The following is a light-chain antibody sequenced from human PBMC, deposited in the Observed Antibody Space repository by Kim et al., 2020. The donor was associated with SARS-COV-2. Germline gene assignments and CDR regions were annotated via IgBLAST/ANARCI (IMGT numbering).Light chain of an antibody. CDR3: SSYTSSSTVV. V-gene: IGLV2-14*04. J-gene: IGLJ2*01. Sequence: GQSSTISCTGTTSDVGGYNYVSWYQQHPGKAPKLMIYDVNHRPSGVSNRFSGSKSGNTASLGISGLQAEDEADYYCSSYTSSSTVVFGAGTQLTVL. CDR1: TSDVGGYNY. CDR2: DVN.